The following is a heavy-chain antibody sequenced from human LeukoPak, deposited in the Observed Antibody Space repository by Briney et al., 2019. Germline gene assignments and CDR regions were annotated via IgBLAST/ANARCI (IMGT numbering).Heavy chain of an antibody. J-gene: IGHJ6*02. Sequence: GGSLRLSCATSGFSVDYNYMTWVRQAPGRGLEWVASIDDTGTHYAASVKGRFDISRDISKNTVSLHLNNVRADDTGLYFCARESGSLTKVTYYGLDIWGPGTTVAVTS. CDR3: ARESGSLTKVTYYGLDI. D-gene: IGHD3-3*01. CDR2: IDDTGT. CDR1: GFSVDYNY. V-gene: IGHV3-66*01.